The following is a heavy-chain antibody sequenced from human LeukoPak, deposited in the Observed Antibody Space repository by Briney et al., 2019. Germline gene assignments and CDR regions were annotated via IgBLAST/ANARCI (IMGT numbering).Heavy chain of an antibody. V-gene: IGHV3-48*04. CDR3: ASAGPYYDILTGFS. J-gene: IGHJ4*02. CDR1: GFTFSSYG. Sequence: GSLRLSCAASGFTFSSYGMHWVRQAPGKGLEWISYISSSGSTIYYADSVKGRFTISRDNAKNSLYLQMNSLRAEDTAVYYCASAGPYYDILTGFSWGQGTLVTVSS. D-gene: IGHD3-9*01. CDR2: ISSSGSTI.